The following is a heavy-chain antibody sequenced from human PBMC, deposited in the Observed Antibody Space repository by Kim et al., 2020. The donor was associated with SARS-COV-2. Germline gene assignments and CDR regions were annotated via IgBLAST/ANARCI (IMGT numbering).Heavy chain of an antibody. CDR3: AKGGRPGGCYSESTF. V-gene: IGHV3-30*02. D-gene: IGHD2-15*01. J-gene: IGHJ4*02. Sequence: DSLKGRCSICRDNSKNTQYLQMNSLRAEDTAVYYCAKGGRPGGCYSESTFWGQGTLVTVSS.